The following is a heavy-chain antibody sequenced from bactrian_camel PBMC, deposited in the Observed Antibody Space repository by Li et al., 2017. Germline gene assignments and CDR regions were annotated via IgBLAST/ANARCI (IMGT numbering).Heavy chain of an antibody. D-gene: IGHD2*01. CDR1: SGSSSRYC. J-gene: IGHJ4*01. V-gene: IGHV3S53*01. CDR3: AASISDVVEGHGLTVSSGRFKRRASRKDCAVHASYNH. CDR2: IAPDGRT. Sequence: HVQLVESGGGSVQPGVSLRLSCTVASGSSSRYCMGWFRQATGKERERVALIAPDGRTTYALSVKGRFTISRDTTKNTLNLQMNSLNPEDTAMYYCAASISDVVEGHGLTVSSGRFKRRASRKDCAVHASYNHWGQGTQVTVSS.